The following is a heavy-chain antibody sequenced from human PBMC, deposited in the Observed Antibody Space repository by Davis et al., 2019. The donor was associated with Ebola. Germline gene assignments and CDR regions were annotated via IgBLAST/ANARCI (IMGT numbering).Heavy chain of an antibody. D-gene: IGHD2-2*01. J-gene: IGHJ6*02. CDR2: IYPGDSYT. CDR3: ARHGEGYCISTSCQAGGMDV. CDR1: GYSFTSYW. V-gene: IGHV5-51*01. Sequence: GESLKISCKVSGYSFTSYWIAWVRQMPGKGLEWMGIIYPGDSYTSYSPSFQGHVIMSTDNSISAAYLQWSSLKASDTAMYYCARHGEGYCISTSCQAGGMDVWGQGTTVTVSS.